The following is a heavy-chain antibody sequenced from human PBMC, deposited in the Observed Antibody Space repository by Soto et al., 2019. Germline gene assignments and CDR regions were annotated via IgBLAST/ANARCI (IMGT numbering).Heavy chain of an antibody. J-gene: IGHJ4*02. CDR2: ITVGSSHI. V-gene: IGHV3-21*01. CDR1: GFPFSAYN. D-gene: IGHD3-16*01. Sequence: LRLSCTGSGFPFSAYNINWVRQAPGKGLEWVSSITVGSSHIYQPNSMKGRFTISRDDAKNSVYLQIDSLRDEDTALYYCSRSPEVGVRGAYWGQGTLVTVSS. CDR3: SRSPEVGVRGAY.